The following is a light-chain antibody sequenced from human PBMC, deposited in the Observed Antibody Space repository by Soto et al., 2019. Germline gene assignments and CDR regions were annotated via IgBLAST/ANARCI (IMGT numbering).Light chain of an antibody. Sequence: IQMTQSPSTLSASVWDRVTITCRASRSLQTWLAWYQQKPGKVPKLLIYQASSLQNGVPARFIGSGSGTEFTLTISSLQPDDVATYYCQQYNSYSEAFGQGTKVDIK. CDR1: RSLQTW. CDR2: QAS. CDR3: QQYNSYSEA. J-gene: IGKJ1*01. V-gene: IGKV1-5*03.